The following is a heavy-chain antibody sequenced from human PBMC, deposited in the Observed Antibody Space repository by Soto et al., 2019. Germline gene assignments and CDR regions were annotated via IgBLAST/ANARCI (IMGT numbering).Heavy chain of an antibody. Sequence: SETLSLTCAVSCGSISSGGYSWSWIRQPPGKGLEWIGYIYHSGSTYYNPSLKSRVTISVDRSKNQFSLKLSSVTAADTAVYYCAARVVVAATPGFDPWGQGTLVTV. CDR2: IYHSGST. J-gene: IGHJ5*02. CDR1: CGSISSGGYS. V-gene: IGHV4-30-2*01. D-gene: IGHD2-15*01. CDR3: AARVVVAATPGFDP.